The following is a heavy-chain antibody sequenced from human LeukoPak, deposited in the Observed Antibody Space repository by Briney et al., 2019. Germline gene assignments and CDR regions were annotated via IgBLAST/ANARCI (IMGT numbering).Heavy chain of an antibody. CDR3: ARAGSIVVVVAAANWFDP. V-gene: IGHV1-18*01. CDR2: ISAYNGNT. D-gene: IGHD2-15*01. Sequence: ASVKVSCKASGYTFTSYGISWVRQAPGQGLEWMGWISAYNGNTNYAQKLQGRVTMTTDTSTSTAYMELRSLRPDDTAVYYCARAGSIVVVVAAANWFDPWGQGTLVTVSS. CDR1: GYTFTSYG. J-gene: IGHJ5*02.